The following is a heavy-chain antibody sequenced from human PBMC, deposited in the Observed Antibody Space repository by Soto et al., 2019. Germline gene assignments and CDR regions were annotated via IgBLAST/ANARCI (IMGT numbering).Heavy chain of an antibody. V-gene: IGHV3-21*01. J-gene: IGHJ6*02. CDR3: ARDGSSGIVVVPAAIPYYYGMDV. CDR1: GFTFSSYS. Sequence: GGSLRLSCAASGFTFSSYSMNWVRQAPGKGLEWVSSISSSSSYIYYADSVKGRFTISRDNAKNSLYLQMNSLRAEDTAVYYCARDGSSGIVVVPAAIPYYYGMDVWGQGTTVTVS. D-gene: IGHD2-2*01. CDR2: ISSSSSYI.